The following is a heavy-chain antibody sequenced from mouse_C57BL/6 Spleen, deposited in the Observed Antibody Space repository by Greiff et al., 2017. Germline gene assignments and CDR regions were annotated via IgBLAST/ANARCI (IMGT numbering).Heavy chain of an antibody. Sequence: EVKLMESGPELVKPGASVKISCKASGYSFTDYNMNWVKQSNGKSLEWIGVINPNYGTTSYNQKFKGKATLTVDQSSSTAYMQLNSLTSEDSAVYYCARYGDYLYYYAMDYWGQGTSVTVSS. J-gene: IGHJ4*01. CDR1: GYSFTDYN. CDR3: ARYGDYLYYYAMDY. CDR2: INPNYGTT. D-gene: IGHD2-13*01. V-gene: IGHV1-39*01.